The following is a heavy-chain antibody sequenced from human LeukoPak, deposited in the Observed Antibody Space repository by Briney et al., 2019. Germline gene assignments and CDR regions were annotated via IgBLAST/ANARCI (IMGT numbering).Heavy chain of an antibody. CDR2: IYYSGST. J-gene: IGHJ4*02. V-gene: IGHV4-59*01. CDR3: AKLPHVGPGLDDY. CDR1: GDSISNYY. Sequence: SETLSLTCTVSGDSISNYYWSWVRQPPGKGLEWIGYIYYSGSTNYNPSLKSRVSISADTSKNQFSLKLSSVTAADTAVYYCAKLPHVGPGLDDYWGQGTLVTVSS. D-gene: IGHD3/OR15-3a*01.